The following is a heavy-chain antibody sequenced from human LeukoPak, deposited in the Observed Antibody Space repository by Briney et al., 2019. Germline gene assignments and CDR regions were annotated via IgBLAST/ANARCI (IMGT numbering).Heavy chain of an antibody. D-gene: IGHD3-10*01. CDR1: GGSISTYY. CDR3: ARDRGYYFGSGSYLGD. Sequence: SETLSLTCTVSGGSISTYYWSWIRQPPGKGPEWIGYIYYSGSTYYNPSLKSRVTISVDTSKNQFSLKLSSVTAADTAVYYCARDRGYYFGSGSYLGDWGQGTLVTVSS. CDR2: IYYSGST. J-gene: IGHJ4*02. V-gene: IGHV4-59*01.